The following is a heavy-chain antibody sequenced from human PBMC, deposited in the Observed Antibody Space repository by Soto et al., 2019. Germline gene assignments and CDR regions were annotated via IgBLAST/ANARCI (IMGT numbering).Heavy chain of an antibody. Sequence: SETLSLTCTVSGGSISSYYWSWIRQPPGKGLEWLGYIYYSGSTHYNPSLKSRVTISVDTSKNQFSLKLSSVTAADTAVYYCARDPPDSGGTSCYLRALCYWGQGTLGTVSS. D-gene: IGHD2-2*01. CDR2: IYYSGST. CDR3: ARDPPDSGGTSCYLRALCY. V-gene: IGHV4-59*01. J-gene: IGHJ4*02. CDR1: GGSISSYY.